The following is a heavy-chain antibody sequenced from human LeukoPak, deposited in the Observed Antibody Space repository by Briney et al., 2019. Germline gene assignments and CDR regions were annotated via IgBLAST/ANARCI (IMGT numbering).Heavy chain of an antibody. CDR1: GGSVTPNSNY. D-gene: IGHD4-11*01. J-gene: IGHJ6*04. Sequence: SETLSLTCSVSGGSVTPNSNYWGWIRQPPGKGLEWIGSIYYTGSTDYNPSLKSRVTISVDTSKNQFSPKLSSVTAADTAVYYCARTTGGILMDVWGKGTTVIVSS. CDR2: IYYTGST. V-gene: IGHV4-39*07. CDR3: ARTTGGILMDV.